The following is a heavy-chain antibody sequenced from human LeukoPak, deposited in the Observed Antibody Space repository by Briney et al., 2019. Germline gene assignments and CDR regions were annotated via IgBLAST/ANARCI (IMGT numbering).Heavy chain of an antibody. J-gene: IGHJ6*02. Sequence: GGSLRLSCVASGFTFSNYWVNWVRQAPGKGLEWVANIKQDGSEKFYVDSVKGRFTISRDNAKNSLYLQMNSLRAEDTAVYYCARAMDVWGQGTTVTVSS. CDR3: ARAMDV. CDR1: GFTFSNYW. V-gene: IGHV3-7*04. CDR2: IKQDGSEK.